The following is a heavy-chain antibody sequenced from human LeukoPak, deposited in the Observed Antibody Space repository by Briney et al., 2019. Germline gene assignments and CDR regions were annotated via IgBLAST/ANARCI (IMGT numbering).Heavy chain of an antibody. CDR2: ISSSGSTI. CDR1: GFTFSSYE. V-gene: IGHV3-48*03. CDR3: AREYSQRSDY. Sequence: GGSLRLSCAASGFTFSSYEMNWVRQAPGKGLEWVSYISSSGSTIYYADSVKGRFTISRDNAKNSLYLQMNSLRAEDTAVYYCAREYSQRSDYWSQGTLVTVSS. D-gene: IGHD5-18*01. J-gene: IGHJ4*02.